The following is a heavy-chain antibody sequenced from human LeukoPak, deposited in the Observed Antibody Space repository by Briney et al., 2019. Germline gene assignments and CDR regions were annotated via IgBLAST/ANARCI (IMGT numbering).Heavy chain of an antibody. V-gene: IGHV3-7*01. D-gene: IGHD4-17*01. CDR1: GFTFRTYW. CDR2: IKQDGSDR. J-gene: IGHJ5*02. CDR3: AVTTVTS. Sequence: GGSLRLSCAASGFTFRTYWMSWVRQAPGTGLEWVANIKQDGSDRNYVTSVRGRFTISRDNAESSLYLQMNSLRAEDTAVYYCAVTTVTSWGQGTLVTVST.